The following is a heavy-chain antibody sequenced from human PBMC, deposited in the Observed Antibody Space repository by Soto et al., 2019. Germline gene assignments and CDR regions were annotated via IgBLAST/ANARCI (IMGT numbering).Heavy chain of an antibody. Sequence: QVQLQESGPGLVKPSQTLSLTCTVSGGSISSGDYYWNWIRQPPGKGLEWIGSIYYSGSTYYSPSLKSRVTILVGTSKIQFSLKLSSVTAADTAVYYCVRGDPVACSSTSSSDAFDLWGRGTMVAVSS. CDR2: IYYSGST. CDR1: GGSISSGDYY. CDR3: VRGDPVACSSTSSSDAFDL. D-gene: IGHD2-2*01. V-gene: IGHV4-30-4*01. J-gene: IGHJ3*01.